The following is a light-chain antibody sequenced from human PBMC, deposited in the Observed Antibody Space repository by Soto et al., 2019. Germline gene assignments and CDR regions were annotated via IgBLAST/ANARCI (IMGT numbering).Light chain of an antibody. CDR1: RLGDKY. CDR3: QAWDRSSVF. Sequence: SYELTQPPSASVSPGQTASITCSGHRLGDKYVSWHQQKPGKSPLLVIYQDNARPSGIPERFSGSNSGDTATLIISGTQAMDEADYYCQAWDRSSVFFGGGTKLTVL. CDR2: QDN. V-gene: IGLV3-1*01. J-gene: IGLJ2*01.